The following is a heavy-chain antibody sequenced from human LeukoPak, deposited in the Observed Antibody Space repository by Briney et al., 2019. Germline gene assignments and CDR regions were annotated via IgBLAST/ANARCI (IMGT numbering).Heavy chain of an antibody. Sequence: GGSLRLSCAASGFTFSSYGMHWVRQAPGKGLEWVAVIWYDGSNKYYADSVKGRFTISRDNSKNTLYLQMNSLRAEDTAVYYCARVSMVRGVVDYWAQGTLVTVSS. CDR2: IWYDGSNK. CDR3: ARVSMVRGVVDY. J-gene: IGHJ4*02. D-gene: IGHD3-10*01. V-gene: IGHV3-33*01. CDR1: GFTFSSYG.